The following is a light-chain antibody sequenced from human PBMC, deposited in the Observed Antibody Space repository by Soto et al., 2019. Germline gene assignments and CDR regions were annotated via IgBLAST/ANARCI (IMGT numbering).Light chain of an antibody. J-gene: IGKJ2*01. CDR3: QQYYNWPPFT. CDR1: QSVNSN. V-gene: IGKV3D-15*01. CDR2: HAS. Sequence: EIVMTQSPATLSVSPGETVTLSCRASQSVNSNLAWYQQKPGQAPRLLIYHASTRATGIPARFSGSGSGTEFALTISSLQSEDFANYYCQQYYNWPPFTFGQGTKLEIK.